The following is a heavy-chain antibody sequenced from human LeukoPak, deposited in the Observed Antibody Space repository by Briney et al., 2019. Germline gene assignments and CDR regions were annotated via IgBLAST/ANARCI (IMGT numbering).Heavy chain of an antibody. J-gene: IGHJ3*02. D-gene: IGHD5-18*01. CDR3: ARLRRGGDTADSFHAFDI. CDR2: IYYSGST. CDR1: GGSISSYY. Sequence: SGTLSLTCAVSGGSISSYYWSWIRQPPGKGLEWIGDIYYSGSTTYNPSLKNRVTITVDTSKKQFSLKLSSVTAADTAVYYCARLRRGGDTADSFHAFDIWGQGTMVTVSS. V-gene: IGHV4-59*08.